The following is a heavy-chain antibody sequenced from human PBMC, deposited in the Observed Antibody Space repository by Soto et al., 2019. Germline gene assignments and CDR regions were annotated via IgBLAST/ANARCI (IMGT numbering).Heavy chain of an antibody. CDR1: GFTFSSYG. CDR2: IWYDGSNK. J-gene: IGHJ4*02. Sequence: PGGSLRLSCAASGFTFSSYGMHWVRQAPGKGLEWVAVIWYDGSNKYYADSVKGRFTISRDNSKKTVYLQMNSLRAEGTAVYYCARDHKAHGYWSQGNQVTVSS. V-gene: IGHV3-33*01. CDR3: ARDHKAHGY.